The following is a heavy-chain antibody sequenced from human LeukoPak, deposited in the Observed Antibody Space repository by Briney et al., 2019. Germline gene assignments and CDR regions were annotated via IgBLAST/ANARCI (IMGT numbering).Heavy chain of an antibody. CDR1: GGSIRSSSYY. CDR2: IYYSGST. V-gene: IGHV4-39*07. D-gene: IGHD2-21*01. CDR3: ARVLPREGGAHAFDI. J-gene: IGHJ3*02. Sequence: PSETLSLTCTVSGGSIRSSSYYWGWIRQPPGKGLEWIGSIYYSGSTYYNPSLKSRVTISVDTSKNQFSLKLSSVTAADTAVYYCARVLPREGGAHAFDIWGQGTMVTVSS.